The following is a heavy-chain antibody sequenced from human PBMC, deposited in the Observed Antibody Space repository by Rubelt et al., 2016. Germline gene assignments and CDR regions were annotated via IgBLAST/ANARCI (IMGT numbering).Heavy chain of an antibody. V-gene: IGHV3-30*03. D-gene: IGHD3/OR15-3a*01. CDR2: ITYDGTNE. CDR3: ARDPRRGTGHGGYYFEY. CDR1: GLSFGTDW. J-gene: IGHJ4*02. Sequence: QVQLVESGGGVVQPGRSLRLSCAASGLSFGTDWMHWVRQAPGKGLVWLAVITYDGTNEYYEESVKGRIMISRDNSRNTLSLEINSLRREDTAVYYCARDPRRGTGHGGYYFEYWGRGTRVTASS.